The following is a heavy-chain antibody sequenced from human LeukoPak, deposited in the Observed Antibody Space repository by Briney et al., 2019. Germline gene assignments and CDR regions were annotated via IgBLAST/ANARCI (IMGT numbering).Heavy chain of an antibody. CDR1: GGSISSGSYY. J-gene: IGHJ3*02. D-gene: IGHD1-14*01. CDR3: ARDLGRTGAFDI. CDR2: IYTSGST. Sequence: SQTLSLTCTVSGGSISSGSYYWSWSRQPAGKGLEWIVRIYTSGSTNYNPSLRSRVTISVDTSKNQFSLKLSSVTAADTAVYYCARDLGRTGAFDIWGQGTMVTVSS. V-gene: IGHV4-61*02.